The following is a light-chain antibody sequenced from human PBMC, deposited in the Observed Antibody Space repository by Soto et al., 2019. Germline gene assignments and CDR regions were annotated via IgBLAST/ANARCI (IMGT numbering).Light chain of an antibody. V-gene: IGKV3-11*01. CDR3: QQHSHWPPWT. J-gene: IGKJ1*01. CDR1: QSVSNNY. Sequence: EIVLTQSPGTLSLSPGERVTLSCRASQSVSNNYLAWYQQKPGQAPRLLIYGASNRATGIPARFSGSGSGTDFTLTISNLEPEDFAVYYCQQHSHWPPWTFGQGTKVDIK. CDR2: GAS.